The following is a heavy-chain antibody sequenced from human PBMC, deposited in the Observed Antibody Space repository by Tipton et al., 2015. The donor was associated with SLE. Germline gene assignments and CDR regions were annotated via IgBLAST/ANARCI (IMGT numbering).Heavy chain of an antibody. CDR2: ISGSGGST. V-gene: IGHV3-23*01. J-gene: IGHJ5*02. CDR3: AKDRRYYDSSGQRGHWFDP. Sequence: SLRLSCAASGFTFSSYAMSWVRQAPGKGLEWVSAISGSGGSTYYADSVKGRFTISRDNSKNTLYLQMNSLRAEDTAVYYCAKDRRYYDSSGQRGHWFDPWGQGTLVTVSS. D-gene: IGHD3-22*01. CDR1: GFTFSSYA.